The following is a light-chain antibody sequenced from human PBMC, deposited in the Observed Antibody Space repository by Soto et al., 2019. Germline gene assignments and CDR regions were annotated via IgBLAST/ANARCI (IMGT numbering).Light chain of an antibody. CDR1: NGDVGSYDL. CDR3: CSYAGSNNLI. V-gene: IGLV2-23*02. Sequence: QSALTQPASASGSPGQSITISCTGTNGDVGSYDLVSWYQRYPGEAPKLIIYEVNKRPSGISNRFSGSKSGNTASLTISGLQAEDEAEYDCCSYAGSNNLIFGGGTKLTVL. CDR2: EVN. J-gene: IGLJ2*01.